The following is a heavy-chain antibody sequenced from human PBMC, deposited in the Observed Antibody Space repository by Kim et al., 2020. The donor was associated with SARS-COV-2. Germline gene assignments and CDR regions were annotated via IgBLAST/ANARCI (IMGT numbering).Heavy chain of an antibody. CDR2: VFYSGST. CDR3: ATTAGYENWFDP. D-gene: IGHD1-1*01. J-gene: IGHJ5*02. CDR1: GGSININY. V-gene: IGHV4-59*01. Sequence: SETLSLTCTVSGGSININYWTWIRQPPGKGLEWIGYVFYSGSTTYNPSLKSRVTISIDTSKTQFSLRLNSVTAADTAMYYCATTAGYENWFDPWGQGTLV.